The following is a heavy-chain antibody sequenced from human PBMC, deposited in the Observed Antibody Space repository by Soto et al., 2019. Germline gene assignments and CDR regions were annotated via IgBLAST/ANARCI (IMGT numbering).Heavy chain of an antibody. Sequence: GASVKVSCKASGYTFTTYNINWVRQATGQGLEWMGWMNPNGGNTGYAQKFQDRITLTRDTSINTAYMELSSLRSDDTAVYFCLRYGVAATYWGQGTQVTVSS. J-gene: IGHJ4*02. CDR3: LRYGVAATY. CDR1: GYTFTTYN. CDR2: MNPNGGNT. V-gene: IGHV1-8*01. D-gene: IGHD2-8*01.